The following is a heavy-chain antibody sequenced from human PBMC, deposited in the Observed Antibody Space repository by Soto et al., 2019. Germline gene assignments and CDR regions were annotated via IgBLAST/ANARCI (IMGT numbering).Heavy chain of an antibody. CDR3: AAGSCSSSGCYCFDH. D-gene: IGHD2-2*01. J-gene: IGHJ5*02. CDR1: GGTISGGDFH. CDR2: IYGSAT. V-gene: IGHV4-30-4*01. Sequence: TLWLSCTVSGGTISGGDFHWSWMRQAPGKGLEWVGYIYGSATYHNPSLKSGVIISVDTSKNQFSLQLSSVTAADTAVYYCAAGSCSSSGCYCFDHWGQGTRATVSS.